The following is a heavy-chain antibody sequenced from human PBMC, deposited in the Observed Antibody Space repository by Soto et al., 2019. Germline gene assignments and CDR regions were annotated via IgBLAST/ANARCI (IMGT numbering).Heavy chain of an antibody. J-gene: IGHJ5*02. CDR2: IYHSGST. V-gene: IGHV4-30-2*01. CDR3: ARVRPYNWFDP. CDR1: GISLSNARVG. Sequence: KESGPVLVKPTETLTLTCTVSGISLSNARVGVSWIRQPPGKGLEWIGYIYHSGSTYYNPSLKSRVTISVDRSKNQFSLKLSSVTAADTAVYYCARVRPYNWFDPWGQGTLVTVSS.